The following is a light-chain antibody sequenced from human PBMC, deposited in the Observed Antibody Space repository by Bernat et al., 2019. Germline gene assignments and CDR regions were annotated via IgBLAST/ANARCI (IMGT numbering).Light chain of an antibody. Sequence: QSALTQPRSVSGSPGQSVTISCTGSSSDVGAYNSVSWYQHHPGKAPKLMIYDVSKGPSGVPDRFSGSKSGNTASLTISGLQAEDEADYYCCSHAGSYIRYVFGTGTKVTVL. V-gene: IGLV2-11*01. CDR3: CSHAGSYIRYV. CDR2: DVS. CDR1: SSDVGAYNS. J-gene: IGLJ1*01.